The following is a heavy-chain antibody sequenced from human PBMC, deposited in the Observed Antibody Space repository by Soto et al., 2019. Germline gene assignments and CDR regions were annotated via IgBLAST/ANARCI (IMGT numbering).Heavy chain of an antibody. CDR3: ARVRGGSWGGRLPPGDGYYDFWSGQRRLYYFDY. CDR2: IYHSGST. V-gene: IGHV4-4*02. D-gene: IGHD3-3*01. CDR1: SGSISSSNW. J-gene: IGHJ4*02. Sequence: SSETLSLTCAVSSGSISSSNWWSWVHQPPGKGLEWIGEIYHSGSTNYNPSLKSRVTISVDKSKNQFSLKLSSVTAADTAVYYCARVRGGSWGGRLPPGDGYYDFWSGQRRLYYFDYWGQGTLVTVSS.